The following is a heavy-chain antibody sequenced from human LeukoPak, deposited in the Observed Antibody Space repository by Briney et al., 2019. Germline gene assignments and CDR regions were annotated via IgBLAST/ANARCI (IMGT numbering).Heavy chain of an antibody. CDR1: GGSISTYY. D-gene: IGHD6-19*01. V-gene: IGHV4-59*08. Sequence: NPSETLSLTCTVSGGSISTYYYSWIRQPPGKGLEWIGYIYYRGSTNYNPSLKSRVTISVDTSKNQFSLKLSPVTAADTAVYYCARRPHTGYSGDWGPHDYYYGMNVWGQGTTVTVSS. CDR3: ARRPHTGYSGDWGPHDYYYGMNV. J-gene: IGHJ6*02. CDR2: IYYRGST.